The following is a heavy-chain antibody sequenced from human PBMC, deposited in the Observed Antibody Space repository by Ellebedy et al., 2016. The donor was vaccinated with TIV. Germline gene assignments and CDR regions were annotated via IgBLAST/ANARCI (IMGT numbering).Heavy chain of an antibody. CDR1: GFTFDDYA. D-gene: IGHD2-15*01. V-gene: IGHV3-43*02. CDR3: VGGYDYYYGMDV. CDR2: ISGDGGST. Sequence: GESLKISCAASGFTFDDYAMHWVRQAPGKGLEWVSLISGDGGSTYYADSVKGRFIISRDNSKNSLYLQMSSLRTEDTALYYCVGGYDYYYGMDVWGQGTTVTVSS. J-gene: IGHJ6*02.